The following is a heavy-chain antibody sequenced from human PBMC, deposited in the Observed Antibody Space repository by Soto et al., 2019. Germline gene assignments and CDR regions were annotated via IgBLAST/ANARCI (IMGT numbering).Heavy chain of an antibody. Sequence: PGESLKISCVVSGFTFSSYWMNWVRQAPGKGLEWVANIKQDGSEKYYVDSAKGRFTISRDNAKNSLYLQMNSLSAEDTAIYYCATSRTFDYWGQGTLVTVSS. CDR2: IKQDGSEK. CDR3: ATSRTFDY. CDR1: GFTFSSYW. V-gene: IGHV3-7*01. J-gene: IGHJ4*02. D-gene: IGHD6-13*01.